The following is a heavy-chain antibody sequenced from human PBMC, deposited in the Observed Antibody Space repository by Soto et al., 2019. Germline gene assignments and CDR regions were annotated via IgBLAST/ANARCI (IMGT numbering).Heavy chain of an antibody. CDR2: ISAYNGNT. CDR3: ARDGIVVVPAAIGWFDP. J-gene: IGHJ5*02. V-gene: IGHV1-18*04. Sequence: ASVKVSCKASGYTFTSYGISWVRQAPGQGLEWMGWISAYNGNTNYAQKLQGRVTMTTDTSTSTAYMELRSLRSDDTAVYYRARDGIVVVPAAIGWFDPWGQGTLVTVSS. D-gene: IGHD2-2*01. CDR1: GYTFTSYG.